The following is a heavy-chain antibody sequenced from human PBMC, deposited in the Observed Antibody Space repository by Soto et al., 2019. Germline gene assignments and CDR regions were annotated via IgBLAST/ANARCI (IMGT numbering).Heavy chain of an antibody. CDR3: ARAPYPWCIYAVWATLDC. Sequence: QVQLVQSGAEVKKPGASVKISCKASGYTFTSYYMHWVRQAPGQGLEWMGIINPSGGSTNYAQKPQGRVAMTRATSTSTVYLELNSLRSEDTAVYYCARAPYPWCIYAVWATLDCWGQGTLVTVSS. CDR2: INPSGGST. D-gene: IGHD2-8*01. CDR1: GYTFTSYY. V-gene: IGHV1-46*01. J-gene: IGHJ4*02.